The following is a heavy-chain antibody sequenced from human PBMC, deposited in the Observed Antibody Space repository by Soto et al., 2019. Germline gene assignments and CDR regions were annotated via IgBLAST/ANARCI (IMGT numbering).Heavy chain of an antibody. V-gene: IGHV4-61*01. CDR1: DGSVSSGSYY. D-gene: IGHD5-12*01. Sequence: ETLSLTCTVSDGSVSSGSYYWTWIRQPPGKGLEWIGNIYSSGSTLYNPSLKSRVIISVDQSMNQFSLKLSSVTAADTAVYYCARDSLALFDSWGQGTLVTVSS. CDR3: ARDSLALFDS. J-gene: IGHJ4*02. CDR2: IYSSGST.